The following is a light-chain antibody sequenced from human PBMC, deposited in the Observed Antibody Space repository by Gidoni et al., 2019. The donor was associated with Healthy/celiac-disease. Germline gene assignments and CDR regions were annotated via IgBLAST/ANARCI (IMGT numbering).Light chain of an antibody. V-gene: IGKV3-11*01. Sequence: EIVLTQSPATLSLSPGERATLSCRASQSVSSYLAWYQQKPGQAPRLLIYDASNRATGIPARFSGSGSGTDFTLTISSLEPEDFAVYYCQQGPTFXQXTKLEIK. CDR3: QQGPT. CDR2: DAS. J-gene: IGKJ2*01. CDR1: QSVSSY.